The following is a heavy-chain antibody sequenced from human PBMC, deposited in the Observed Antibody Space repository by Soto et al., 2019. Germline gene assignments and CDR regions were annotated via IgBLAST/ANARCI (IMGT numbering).Heavy chain of an antibody. D-gene: IGHD6-13*01. V-gene: IGHV5-51*01. Sequence: GESLKISCKGSGYSFTSYWIGWVRQMPGKGLEWMEIIYPGDSDTRYSPSFQGQVTISADKSISTAYLQWSSLKASDTAMYYCARFELSRIAAAGQFDPWGQGTLVTVSS. CDR1: GYSFTSYW. CDR2: IYPGDSDT. CDR3: ARFELSRIAAAGQFDP. J-gene: IGHJ5*02.